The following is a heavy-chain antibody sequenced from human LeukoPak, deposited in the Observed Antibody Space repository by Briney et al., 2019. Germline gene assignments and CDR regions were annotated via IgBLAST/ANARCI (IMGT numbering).Heavy chain of an antibody. D-gene: IGHD1-26*01. V-gene: IGHV4-39*01. J-gene: IGHJ6*02. CDR1: GGSISSTSYY. Sequence: SETLSLTCTVSGGSISSTSYYWGWIRQPPGKGLELIGSIYYSGSTYYNPSLKSRVTISVDTSKNQFSLKLSSVTAADTAVYYCARSLSGSSSLNYYYYGMDVWGQGTTVTVSS. CDR2: IYYSGST. CDR3: ARSLSGSSSLNYYYYGMDV.